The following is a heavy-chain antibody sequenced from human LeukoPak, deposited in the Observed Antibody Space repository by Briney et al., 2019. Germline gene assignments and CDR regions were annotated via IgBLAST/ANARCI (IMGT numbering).Heavy chain of an antibody. CDR2: IRSSSSTI. V-gene: IGHV3-48*01. D-gene: IGHD6-19*01. CDR3: ARAWGITVAGTDWYFDL. J-gene: IGHJ2*01. Sequence: GGSLRLSCAASGFTFTSYSMNWVRQAQGKGLEWVSYIRSSSSTIYYADSVKGRFTISRDNAKNSLYLQMNSLRAEDTAVYYCARAWGITVAGTDWYFDLWGRGTLVTVSS. CDR1: GFTFTSYS.